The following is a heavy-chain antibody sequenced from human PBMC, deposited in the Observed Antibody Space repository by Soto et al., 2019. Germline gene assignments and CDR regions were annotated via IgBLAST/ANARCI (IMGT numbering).Heavy chain of an antibody. J-gene: IGHJ5*02. CDR1: GGSFSGYY. D-gene: IGHD6-13*01. CDR2: IDHSGYT. Sequence: PSETLSLTCAVYGGSFSGYYWNWIRQPPGKGLEWIGEIDHSGYTNYNPSLKSRVTISVDTSKNQFSLKLSSVTAADTAVYYCARGGSSWYLEWFDPWGQGTLVTVSS. V-gene: IGHV4-34*01. CDR3: ARGGSSWYLEWFDP.